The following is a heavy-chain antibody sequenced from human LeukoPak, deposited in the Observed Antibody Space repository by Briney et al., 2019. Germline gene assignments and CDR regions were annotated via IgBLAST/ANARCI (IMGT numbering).Heavy chain of an antibody. D-gene: IGHD1-26*01. Sequence: RGSRSLFCVASGFTFSSHWMHWVRRAPGKGLVWVSRVNSDGSSTRYADSVQGRFTISRDNGRNTLYLQMNSLRAGDTAVYYCARGGSPPEALGAAFDIWGQGTLV. J-gene: IGHJ3*02. CDR2: VNSDGSST. CDR1: GFTFSSHW. V-gene: IGHV3-74*01. CDR3: ARGGSPPEALGAAFDI.